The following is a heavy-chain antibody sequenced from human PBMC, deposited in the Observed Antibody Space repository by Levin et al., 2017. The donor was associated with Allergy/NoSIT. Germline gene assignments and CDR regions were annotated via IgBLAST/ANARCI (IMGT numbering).Heavy chain of an antibody. CDR1: GFTFSIYA. CDR2: INAGNGNT. J-gene: IGHJ6*02. Sequence: GESLKISCKASGFTFSIYAMYWVRQAPGQRLEWMGWINAGNGNTKYSQKFQGRLTITRDTSASTAYMELSSLRFEDTAVYYCARDRDYHFGLDVWGQGTTVIVSS. CDR3: ARDRDYHFGLDV. D-gene: IGHD3-3*02. V-gene: IGHV1-3*01.